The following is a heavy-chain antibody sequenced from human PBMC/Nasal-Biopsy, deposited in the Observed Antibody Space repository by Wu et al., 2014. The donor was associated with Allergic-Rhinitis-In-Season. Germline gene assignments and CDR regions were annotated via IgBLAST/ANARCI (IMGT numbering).Heavy chain of an antibody. V-gene: IGHV3-7*03. D-gene: IGHD3-9*01. CDR2: IKTDGTEK. J-gene: IGHJ4*02. CDR3: TRVYGAYDTCEW. Sequence: LRLSCAASGFTFSSYWMSWVRQAPGKGLELVANIKTDGTEKHYLDSVKGRFTISRDNAGSSLYLQMNSLSVEDTAVYYCTRVYGAYDTCEWWGQGTLVTVSS. CDR1: GFTFSSYW.